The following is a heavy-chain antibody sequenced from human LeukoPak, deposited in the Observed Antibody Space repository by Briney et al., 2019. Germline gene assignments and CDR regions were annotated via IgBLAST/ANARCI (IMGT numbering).Heavy chain of an antibody. J-gene: IGHJ4*02. Sequence: ASVKVSCKASGYTFTGYAMHWVRQAPGQRLEWMGWINAGNGNTKYSQKFQGRVTITRDTSASTAYMELSSLRSEDTAVYYCAREGASGYDMDYWGQGTLVTVSS. CDR2: INAGNGNT. CDR3: AREGASGYDMDY. V-gene: IGHV1-3*01. CDR1: GYTFTGYA. D-gene: IGHD5-12*01.